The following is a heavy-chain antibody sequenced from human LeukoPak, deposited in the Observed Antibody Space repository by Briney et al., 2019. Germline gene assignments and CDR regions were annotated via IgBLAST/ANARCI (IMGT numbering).Heavy chain of an antibody. CDR1: GGSISSYY. V-gene: IGHV4-59*01. Sequence: SETLPLTCTVSGGSISSYYWSWIRQPPGKGLEWIGYIYYSGSTNYNPSLKSRVTISVDTSKNQFSLKLSSVTAADTAVYYCARDEGLYCTNGVCFGHWGQGTLVTVSS. CDR3: ARDEGLYCTNGVCFGH. D-gene: IGHD2-8*01. J-gene: IGHJ4*02. CDR2: IYYSGST.